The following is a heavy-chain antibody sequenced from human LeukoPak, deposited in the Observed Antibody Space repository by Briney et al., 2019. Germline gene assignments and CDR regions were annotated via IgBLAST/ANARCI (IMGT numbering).Heavy chain of an antibody. CDR2: INPNSGGT. V-gene: IGHV1-2*02. J-gene: IGHJ4*02. D-gene: IGHD6-19*01. Sequence: GASVKVSCKASGYTFTGYYMHWVRQAPGQGLEWMGWINPNSGGTNYAQKFQGRVTMNRDTYISTAYMELSRLRSDDTALYYCARAGVRSGWYVNWGQGTLVTVSS. CDR3: ARAGVRSGWYVN. CDR1: GYTFTGYY.